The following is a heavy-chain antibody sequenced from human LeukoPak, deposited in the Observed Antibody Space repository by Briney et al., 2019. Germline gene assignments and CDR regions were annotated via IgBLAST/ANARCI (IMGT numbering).Heavy chain of an antibody. Sequence: GGSLRLSCAASGFTFSSYAMTWVRQAPGKGLEWVSAISGSSGNTYYADSVKGRFTISRDNSKNTLYLQMNSLRAEDTAVYYCAREADYYDSSGYKTGVVDWGQGTLVIVSA. CDR3: AREADYYDSSGYKTGVVD. CDR2: ISGSSGNT. J-gene: IGHJ4*02. V-gene: IGHV3-23*01. D-gene: IGHD3-22*01. CDR1: GFTFSSYA.